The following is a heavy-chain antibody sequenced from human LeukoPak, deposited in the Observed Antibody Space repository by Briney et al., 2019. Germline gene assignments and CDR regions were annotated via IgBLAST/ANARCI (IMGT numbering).Heavy chain of an antibody. Sequence: SETLSLTCTVSGGSISSSSYCWGWIRQPPGKGLEWIGNIYYSGSTYYNPSLKSRVTISVDTSKNQFSLKLSSVTAADTAVYSCARLAASCSSSSCSFDYWGQGTLVTVS. V-gene: IGHV4-39*01. J-gene: IGHJ4*02. D-gene: IGHD2-2*01. CDR3: ARLAASCSSSSCSFDY. CDR2: IYYSGST. CDR1: GGSISSSSYC.